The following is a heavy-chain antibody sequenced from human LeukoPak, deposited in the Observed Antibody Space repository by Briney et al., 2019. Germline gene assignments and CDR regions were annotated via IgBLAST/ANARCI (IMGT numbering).Heavy chain of an antibody. J-gene: IGHJ4*02. CDR2: ISTSGSTI. CDR3: ARDSCTNDVCFDY. D-gene: IGHD2-8*01. Sequence: GGSLRLSCAASGFTFRDYYMTWIRQAPRKGLEWVSYISTSGSTIYYADSVKGRFTISRDNAKNSLYLQMNSLRAEDTAVYYCARDSCTNDVCFDYWGQGTLVTVSS. V-gene: IGHV3-11*04. CDR1: GFTFRDYY.